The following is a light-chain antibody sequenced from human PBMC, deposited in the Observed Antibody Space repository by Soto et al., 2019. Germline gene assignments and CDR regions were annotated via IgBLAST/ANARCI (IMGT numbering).Light chain of an antibody. V-gene: IGLV1-47*01. CDR1: SSNVGMNY. J-gene: IGLJ3*02. Sequence: QSVLTQPPSGAGAPGQSVTFSCSGSSSNVGMNYVYWFQQLPGTAPKLLIYRNNQRPSGVPDRFSGSNSGTSGSLAISGLRSEDEADYYWASWDDRLRGWVFGGGTQLTV. CDR2: RNN. CDR3: ASWDDRLRGWV.